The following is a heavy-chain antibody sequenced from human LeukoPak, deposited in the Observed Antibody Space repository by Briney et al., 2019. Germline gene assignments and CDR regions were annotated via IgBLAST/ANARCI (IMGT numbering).Heavy chain of an antibody. Sequence: PGGSLRLSCAASGFTFNSYWMSWVRQAPGKGLEWVAKISQDGSEKNYVDSVKGRFTISRDNAKNTLYLQMNSLRAEDTAVYHCARRGYSYGYADYWGQGTLITVSS. CDR3: ARRGYSYGYADY. D-gene: IGHD5-18*01. CDR1: GFTFNSYW. V-gene: IGHV3-7*02. CDR2: ISQDGSEK. J-gene: IGHJ4*02.